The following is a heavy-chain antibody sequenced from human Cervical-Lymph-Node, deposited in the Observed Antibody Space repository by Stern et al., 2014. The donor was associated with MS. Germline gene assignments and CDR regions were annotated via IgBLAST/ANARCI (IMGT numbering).Heavy chain of an antibody. CDR3: AKHACTGAACPFDL. CDR1: GDSISSYTHY. Sequence: QLQLQESGPGLVKPSETLSLTCAVSGDSISSYTHYWAWIRQPPGKGLEWIGSVYHSGATTYTPPLNIPVPISLDTSNNHFSLGLNSVTAADTAVYYCAKHACTGAACPFDLWGQGTLVTVSS. J-gene: IGHJ4*02. CDR2: VYHSGAT. D-gene: IGHD2-8*02. V-gene: IGHV4-39*01.